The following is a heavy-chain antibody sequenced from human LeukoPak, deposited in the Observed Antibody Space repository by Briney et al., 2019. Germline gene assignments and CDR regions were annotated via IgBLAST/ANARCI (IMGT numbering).Heavy chain of an antibody. CDR1: GGTFSSYA. D-gene: IGHD4-17*01. CDR2: IIPIFGTA. V-gene: IGHV1-69*13. Sequence: SVKVSCKASGGTFSSYAISWVRQAPGQGLEWMGGIIPIFGTANYAQKFQGRVTITADESTSTAYMELGSLRSEDTAVYYCARGKSDGDYVFFDYWGQGTLVTVSS. CDR3: ARGKSDGDYVFFDY. J-gene: IGHJ4*02.